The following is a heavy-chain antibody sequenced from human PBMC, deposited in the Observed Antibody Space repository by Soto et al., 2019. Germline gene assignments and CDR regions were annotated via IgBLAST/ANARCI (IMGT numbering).Heavy chain of an antibody. Sequence: GGSLRLSCAASGFTFSSYSMNWVRQAPGKGLEWVSYIRSSSSTVYYADSVKGRFTISRDDAKNSLYLQMNSLRDEDTAVYYYTRDPEALDYWGQGTLVTVSS. CDR1: GFTFSSYS. CDR3: TRDPEALDY. CDR2: IRSSSSTV. V-gene: IGHV3-48*02. J-gene: IGHJ4*02.